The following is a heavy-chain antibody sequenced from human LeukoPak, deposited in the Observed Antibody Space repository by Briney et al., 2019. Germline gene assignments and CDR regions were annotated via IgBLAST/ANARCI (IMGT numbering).Heavy chain of an antibody. CDR1: GFTFSTYS. CDR3: ARVAEAAAFDF. Sequence: GSLRLSCAASGFTFSTYSMTWVRQAPGKGLEWVSSISSSSSYIYYADSVKGRFTISRDNAKKSLYLQMNSLRAEDTAVYYCARVAEAAAFDFWGQGTLVTVSS. D-gene: IGHD6-13*01. J-gene: IGHJ4*02. CDR2: ISSSSSYI. V-gene: IGHV3-21*01.